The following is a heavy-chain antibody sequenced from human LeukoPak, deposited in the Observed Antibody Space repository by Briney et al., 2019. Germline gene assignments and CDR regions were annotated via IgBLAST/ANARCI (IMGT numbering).Heavy chain of an antibody. Sequence: GGSLRLSCAASGFTFSSYAMHWVRQTPGKGLEYVSAINTNGGGTYYANSVKGRFTISRDNSKNTLYLQMGSLRAEDMAVYFCARYCNGVTCYSGYDYWGQGTLVTVSS. CDR2: INTNGGGT. V-gene: IGHV3-64*01. CDR3: ARYCNGVTCYSGYDY. D-gene: IGHD2-15*01. J-gene: IGHJ4*02. CDR1: GFTFSSYA.